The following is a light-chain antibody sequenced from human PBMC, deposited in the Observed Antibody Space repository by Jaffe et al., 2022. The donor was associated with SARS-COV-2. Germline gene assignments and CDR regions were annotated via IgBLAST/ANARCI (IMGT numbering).Light chain of an antibody. Sequence: DIQMTQSPSSLSASVGDRVTITCRASQDVTTYLAWFQQKPGKAPKSLIYTASNLQSGVPSKFSGSGFGTDFTLTITSLQPEDVATYYCQQYLTYPLTFGGGTKVEI. CDR3: QQYLTYPLT. CDR1: QDVTTY. CDR2: TAS. V-gene: IGKV1-16*02. J-gene: IGKJ4*01.